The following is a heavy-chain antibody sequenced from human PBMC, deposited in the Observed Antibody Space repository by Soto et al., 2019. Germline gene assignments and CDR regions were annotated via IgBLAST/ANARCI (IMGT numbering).Heavy chain of an antibody. J-gene: IGHJ4*02. D-gene: IGHD1-1*01. CDR1: GLTFSNYG. Sequence: PGGSLRLSCAASGLTFSNYGMHWVRQAPGKGLEWVIVISYDGNVAYYADSVKGRFTISRDNSKNTLYLQMNSLRTEDTAMYYSAKEGPITNWYFDYWGQGTLVTVSS. CDR3: AKEGPITNWYFDY. V-gene: IGHV3-30*18. CDR2: ISYDGNVA.